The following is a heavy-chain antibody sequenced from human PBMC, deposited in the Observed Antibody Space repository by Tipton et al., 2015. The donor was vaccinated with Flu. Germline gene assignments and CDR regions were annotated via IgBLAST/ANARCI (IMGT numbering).Heavy chain of an antibody. V-gene: IGHV1-69*06. CDR3: ARHLYYDSSGYYYVGLAFDI. D-gene: IGHD3-22*01. Sequence: QSGAEVKKPGSSVKVSCKASGGTFSSYAISWVRQAPGQGLEWMGGIIPIFGTANYAQKFQGRVTITADKSTSTAYMELSSLRSEDTAVYYCARHLYYDSSGYYYVGLAFDIWGQGTMVTVSS. CDR1: GGTFSSYA. CDR2: IIPIFGTA. J-gene: IGHJ3*02.